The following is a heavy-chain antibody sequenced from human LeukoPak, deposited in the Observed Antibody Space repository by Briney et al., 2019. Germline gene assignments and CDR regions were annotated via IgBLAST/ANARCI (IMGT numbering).Heavy chain of an antibody. CDR3: ARHGRVGDYYDSSGYYYV. CDR1: GGSLSGYY. V-gene: IGHV4-34*01. CDR2: INHSGST. Sequence: SETLSLTCAVYGGSLSGYYWSWIRQPPGKGLEWIGEINHSGSTNYNPSLKSRVTISVDTSKNQFSLKLSSVTAADTAVYYCARHGRVGDYYDSSGYYYVWGQGTLVTVSS. D-gene: IGHD3-22*01. J-gene: IGHJ4*02.